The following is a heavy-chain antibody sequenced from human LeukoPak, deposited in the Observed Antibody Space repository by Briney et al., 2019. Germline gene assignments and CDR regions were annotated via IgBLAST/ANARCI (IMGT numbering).Heavy chain of an antibody. CDR2: ISGSGANT. CDR1: GFSFSSFS. V-gene: IGHV3-21*01. Sequence: GGSPRLSCEASGFSFSSFSMSWVRQAPGKGLEWVSDISGSGANTHYADSVKGRFTISRDNAKNSLYLQMNSLRAEDTAVYYCARVGDYYDSSGPLNPWGQGTLVTVSS. J-gene: IGHJ5*02. CDR3: ARVGDYYDSSGPLNP. D-gene: IGHD3-22*01.